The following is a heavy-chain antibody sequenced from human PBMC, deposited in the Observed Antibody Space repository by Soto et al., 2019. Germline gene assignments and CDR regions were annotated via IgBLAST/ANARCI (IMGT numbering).Heavy chain of an antibody. D-gene: IGHD1-26*01. Sequence: QITLKESGPTLVNPTQTLTLTCAFSVFSLGTAPMGVAWIRQPPGAALEWLAVIYWNDDKRYSPSLKSRLTIAKGTSSNQVVLTMTNMDPVDTATYYCVHRLMSTKPGAGFFDFWGPGTLVAVSS. J-gene: IGHJ4*02. CDR3: VHRLMSTKPGAGFFDF. CDR2: IYWNDDK. CDR1: VFSLGTAPMG. V-gene: IGHV2-5*01.